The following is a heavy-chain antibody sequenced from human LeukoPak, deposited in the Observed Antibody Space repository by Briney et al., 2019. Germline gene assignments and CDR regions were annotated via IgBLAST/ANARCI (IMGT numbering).Heavy chain of an antibody. V-gene: IGHV3-21*01. J-gene: IGHJ6*02. CDR2: ISSSSSYI. CDR1: GFTFSSYS. D-gene: IGHD3-3*01. Sequence: GGSLRLSCAASGFTFSSYSMNWVRQAPGKGLEWVSSISSSSSYIYYADSVKGRFTISRDNAKNSLYLQMNGLRAEDTAVYYCASESRGGDFWSGYFGIDRYGMDVWGQGTTVTVSS. CDR3: ASESRGGDFWSGYFGIDRYGMDV.